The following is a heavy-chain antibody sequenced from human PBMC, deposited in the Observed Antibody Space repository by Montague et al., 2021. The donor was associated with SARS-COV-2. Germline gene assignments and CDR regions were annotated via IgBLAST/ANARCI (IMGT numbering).Heavy chain of an antibody. J-gene: IGHJ6*03. V-gene: IGHV4-34*01. D-gene: IGHD2-2*01. CDR1: GGSFSDYY. CDR2: IDHGGST. CDR3: AGLLRRVVPAATGHWEKNYYYYDMDV. Sequence: SETLSLTCAVYGGSFSDYYWCWIRQPPGKGLEWIGEIDHGGSTNXNPSLTSRVTISVDTSKNQFSLKLSSVTAADTAVYYCAGLLRRVVPAATGHWEKNYYYYDMDVWGKGTTVTVSS.